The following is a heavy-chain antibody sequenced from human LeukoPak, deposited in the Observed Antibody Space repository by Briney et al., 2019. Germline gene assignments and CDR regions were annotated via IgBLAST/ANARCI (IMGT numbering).Heavy chain of an antibody. CDR2: IIPIFGKA. CDR3: ARERLHSGYDYDRIINYYYGMDV. CDR1: GDTFSSYA. V-gene: IGHV1-69*05. Sequence: SSVKVSCKASGDTFSSYAINWVRQATGQGLEWMGWIIPIFGKAGYAQKFQGRVTITRDTSTSTAYMELSSLRSEDTAVYYCARERLHSGYDYDRIINYYYGMDVWGQGTAVTVSS. D-gene: IGHD5-12*01. J-gene: IGHJ6*02.